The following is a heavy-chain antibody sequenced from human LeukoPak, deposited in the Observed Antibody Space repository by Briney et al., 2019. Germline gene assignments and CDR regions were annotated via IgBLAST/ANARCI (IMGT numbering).Heavy chain of an antibody. D-gene: IGHD3-22*01. CDR1: GGSISSYY. J-gene: IGHJ5*02. CDR3: ARHIRLITMIARWFDP. V-gene: IGHV4-59*08. Sequence: SETLSLTCTVSGGSISSYYWIWLRQPPGKALEYIGYIYYSGYTTYNPALKSRVTISLDTSKNQFSLKLSSVTAADTAVYYCARHIRLITMIARWFDPWGQGTLVTVSS. CDR2: IYYSGYT.